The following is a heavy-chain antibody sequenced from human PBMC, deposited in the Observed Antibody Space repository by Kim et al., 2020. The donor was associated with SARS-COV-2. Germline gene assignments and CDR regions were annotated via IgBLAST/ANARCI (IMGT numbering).Heavy chain of an antibody. J-gene: IGHJ6*02. CDR3: ARTTNYYDFWSGDLDV. D-gene: IGHD3-3*01. CDR2: IYYSGST. Sequence: SETLSLTCTVSGGSISSYYWSWIRQPPGKGLEWIGYIYYSGSTNYNPSLKSRVTISVDTSKNQFSLKLSSVTAADTAVYYCARTTNYYDFWSGDLDVWGQGTTVTVSS. CDR1: GGSISSYY. V-gene: IGHV4-59*01.